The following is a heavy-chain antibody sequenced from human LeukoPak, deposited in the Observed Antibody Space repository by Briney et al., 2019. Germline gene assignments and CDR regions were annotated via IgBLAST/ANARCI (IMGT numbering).Heavy chain of an antibody. J-gene: IGHJ6*02. D-gene: IGHD5-24*01. CDR2: FDPEDGET. Sequence: ASVKVSCKVSGYTLTELSMHWVRQAPGKGLEWMGGFDPEDGETIYAQKFQGRVTMTEDTSTDTAYMELSSLRSEDTAVYYCATGSVATTNQPTYYYYYGMDVWGQGTTVTVSS. CDR3: ATGSVATTNQPTYYYYYGMDV. CDR1: GYTLTELS. V-gene: IGHV1-24*01.